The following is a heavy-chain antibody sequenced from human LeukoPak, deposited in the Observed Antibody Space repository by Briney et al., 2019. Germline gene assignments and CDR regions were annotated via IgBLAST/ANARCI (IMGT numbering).Heavy chain of an antibody. V-gene: IGHV4-34*01. Sequence: SETLSLICAVYGGSFNDYYWNWIRQPPGKGLEWIGEINLRGSTTYNPSLKSRVTISLDESKNQFSLKLSSVTAADTAVYYCARSGDGLYDYVWGRYMDVWGKGTTVTVSS. D-gene: IGHD3-16*01. CDR3: ARSGDGLYDYVWGRYMDV. CDR2: INLRGST. J-gene: IGHJ6*03. CDR1: GGSFNDYY.